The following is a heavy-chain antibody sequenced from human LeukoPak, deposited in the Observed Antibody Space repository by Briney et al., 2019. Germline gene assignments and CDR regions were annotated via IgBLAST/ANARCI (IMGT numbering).Heavy chain of an antibody. CDR1: GFTFSSYW. J-gene: IGHJ4*02. D-gene: IGHD6-13*01. CDR3: AKDPGYPE. V-gene: IGHV3-30*18. CDR2: ISYDGSNK. Sequence: GGSLRLSCAASGFTFSSYWMSWVRQAPGKGLEWVAVISYDGSNKYYADSVKGRFTISRDNSKNTLYLQMNSLRAEDTAVYYCAKDPGYPEWGQGTLVTVSS.